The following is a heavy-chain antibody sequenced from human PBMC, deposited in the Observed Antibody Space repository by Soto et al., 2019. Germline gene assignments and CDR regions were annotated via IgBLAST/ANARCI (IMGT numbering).Heavy chain of an antibody. D-gene: IGHD2-2*01. CDR2: INAGNGNT. CDR1: GYTFTSYA. Sequence: ASVKVSCKASGYTFTSYAMHWVRQAPGQRLEWMGWINAGNGNTKYSQKFQGRVTITRDTSASTAYMELSSLRSEDTAVYYCARSELFIVVVPAASTWFDPWGQGTLVTVSS. J-gene: IGHJ5*02. V-gene: IGHV1-3*01. CDR3: ARSELFIVVVPAASTWFDP.